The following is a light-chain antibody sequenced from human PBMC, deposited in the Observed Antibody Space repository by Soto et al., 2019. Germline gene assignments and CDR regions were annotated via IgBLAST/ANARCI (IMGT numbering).Light chain of an antibody. CDR1: QSIGSY. CDR3: QQYNNWPPWT. Sequence: EIVLTQSPATLSLSLGERATLSCRASQSIGSYLAWYQQKPGLAPRLLIYDASSRATGIPDRFSGSGSGTDFTLTISRLESEDFAVYYCQQYNNWPPWTLGQGTKVDIK. V-gene: IGKV3-11*01. CDR2: DAS. J-gene: IGKJ1*01.